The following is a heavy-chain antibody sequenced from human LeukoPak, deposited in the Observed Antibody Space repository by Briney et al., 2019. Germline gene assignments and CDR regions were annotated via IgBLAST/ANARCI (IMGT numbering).Heavy chain of an antibody. Sequence: GGSLRLSCAASGFTFSSYAMHWVRQAPGKGLEWVAVISYDGSNKYYADSVKGRFTISRDNSKNTLYLQMNSLRAEDTAVYYCAREEYYDFWSGYQDYWGQGTLATVSS. J-gene: IGHJ4*02. D-gene: IGHD3-3*01. CDR2: ISYDGSNK. CDR1: GFTFSSYA. CDR3: AREEYYDFWSGYQDY. V-gene: IGHV3-30*04.